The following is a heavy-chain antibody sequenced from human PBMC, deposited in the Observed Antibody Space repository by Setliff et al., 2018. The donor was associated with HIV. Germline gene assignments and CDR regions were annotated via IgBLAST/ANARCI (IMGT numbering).Heavy chain of an antibody. CDR1: GDSIRNDY. CDR2: FYYSGTT. D-gene: IGHD2-2*01. V-gene: IGHV4-59*08. Sequence: SETLSLTCTVSGDSIRNDYWTWIRQHPGKGLEWIGYFYYSGTTNYNPSLKSRVTITVDTSRNQVSLKLSSVTAADTAIYYCARPSPPLCSDTRCYFGAFDYWGQGILVTVSS. J-gene: IGHJ4*02. CDR3: ARPSPPLCSDTRCYFGAFDY.